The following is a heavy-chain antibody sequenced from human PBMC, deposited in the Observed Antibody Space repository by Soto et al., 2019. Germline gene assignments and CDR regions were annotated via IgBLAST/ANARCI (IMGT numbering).Heavy chain of an antibody. D-gene: IGHD6-13*01. Sequence: VKVSCKASGYTFTSYGISWVRQAPGQGLEWMGWISAYNGNTNYAQKLQGRVTMTTDTSTSTAYMELRSLRSDDTAVYYCARVEGIAAPPAFDYWGQGTLVTVSS. J-gene: IGHJ4*02. CDR2: ISAYNGNT. V-gene: IGHV1-18*01. CDR3: ARVEGIAAPPAFDY. CDR1: GYTFTSYG.